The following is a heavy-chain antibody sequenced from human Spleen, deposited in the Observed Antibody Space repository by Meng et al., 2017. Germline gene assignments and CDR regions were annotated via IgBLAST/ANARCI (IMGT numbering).Heavy chain of an antibody. CDR3: AKEGCTGGSCDSGTDY. V-gene: IGHV3-9*01. D-gene: IGHD2-15*01. J-gene: IGHJ4*02. CDR2: ISWNSGSI. CDR1: GFTFDDYA. Sequence: GGSLRLSCAASGFTFDDYAMHWVRQAPGKGLEWVSGISWNSGSIGYADSVKGRFTISRDNAKNSLYLQMNSLRAEDTALYYCAKEGCTGGSCDSGTDYWGQGTLVTVSS.